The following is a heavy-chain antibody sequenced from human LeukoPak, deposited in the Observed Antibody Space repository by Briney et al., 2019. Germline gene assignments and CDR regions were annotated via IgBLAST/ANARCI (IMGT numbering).Heavy chain of an antibody. J-gene: IGHJ1*01. D-gene: IGHD2-15*01. CDR2: ISGSGATT. CDR1: GFTFSSYA. V-gene: IGHV3-23*01. Sequence: GGSLRLSFAASGFTFSSYAMNWVRQAPGKGLEWVSGISGSGATTYYADSVKGRLTISRDNSKNTLYLQMNSLRAEDTAVYYCAKDVGAASREYVHYWGEGTLVTVSS. CDR3: AKDVGAASREYVHY.